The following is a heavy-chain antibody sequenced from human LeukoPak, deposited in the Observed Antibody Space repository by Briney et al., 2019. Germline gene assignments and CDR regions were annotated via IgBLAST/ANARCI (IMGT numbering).Heavy chain of an antibody. CDR1: GFTFSSYA. CDR3: AKDLYYYDSSGYYAPGY. J-gene: IGHJ4*02. D-gene: IGHD3-22*01. V-gene: IGHV3-23*01. Sequence: PGGSLRLSCAASGFTFSSYAMSWVRQAPGKGLEWVSAISGSGGSTYYADSGKGRFTISRDNSKNTLYLQMNSLRAEDTAVYYCAKDLYYYDSSGYYAPGYWGQGTLVTVSS. CDR2: ISGSGGST.